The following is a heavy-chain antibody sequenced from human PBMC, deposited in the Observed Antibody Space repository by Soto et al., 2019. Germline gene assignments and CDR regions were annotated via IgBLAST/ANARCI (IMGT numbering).Heavy chain of an antibody. D-gene: IGHD3-10*01. CDR3: ARGVNYYGSGSYYKPDYYYYYMDV. Sequence: GASVKVTCKASGYTFTGYYMHWVRQAPGQGLEWMGWINPNSGGTNYAQKFQGWVTMTRDTSISTAYMELSRLRSDDTAVYYCARGVNYYGSGSYYKPDYYYYYMDVWGKGTTVTSP. CDR2: INPNSGGT. CDR1: GYTFTGYY. J-gene: IGHJ6*03. V-gene: IGHV1-2*04.